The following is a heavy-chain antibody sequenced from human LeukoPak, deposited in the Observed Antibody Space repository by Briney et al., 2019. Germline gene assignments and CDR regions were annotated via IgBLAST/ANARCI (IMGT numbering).Heavy chain of an antibody. Sequence: SETLSLTCTVSGDSISSSASYWGWVRQPPGKGLEWIVIISYSGSTYYTPSLKSRVTISVDTSNNQVSLNLTSVTAADTAIYYCARQLDSSSWYPFDYWGQGTLVTVSS. CDR1: GDSISSSASY. D-gene: IGHD6-13*01. CDR2: ISYSGST. V-gene: IGHV4-39*01. J-gene: IGHJ4*02. CDR3: ARQLDSSSWYPFDY.